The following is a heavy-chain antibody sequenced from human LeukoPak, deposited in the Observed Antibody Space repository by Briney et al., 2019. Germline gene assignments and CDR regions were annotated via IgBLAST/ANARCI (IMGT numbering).Heavy chain of an antibody. CDR1: GGSISSGDYY. D-gene: IGHD5-24*01. CDR3: ARVLLEMATIRPEYFDY. J-gene: IGHJ4*02. CDR2: IYYSGST. Sequence: PSETLSLTCTVSGGSISSGDYYWGWIRQPPGKGLEWIGSIYYSGSTYYNPSLKSRVTISVDTSKNQFSLKLSSVTAADTAVYYCARVLLEMATIRPEYFDYWGQGTLVTVSS. V-gene: IGHV4-39*07.